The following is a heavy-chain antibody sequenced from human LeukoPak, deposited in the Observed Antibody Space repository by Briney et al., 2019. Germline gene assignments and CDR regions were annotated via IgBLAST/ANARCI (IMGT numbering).Heavy chain of an antibody. CDR3: ARDWYYYGSSGYYDGYFDY. J-gene: IGHJ4*02. D-gene: IGHD3-22*01. V-gene: IGHV3-66*01. CDR1: GFTVSSNY. Sequence: GGSLRLSCAASGFTVSSNYMSWVRQAPGKELEWVSVIYSGGSTYYADSVKGRFTISRDNSKNTLYLQMNSLRAEDTAVYYCARDWYYYGSSGYYDGYFDYWGQGTLVTVSS. CDR2: IYSGGST.